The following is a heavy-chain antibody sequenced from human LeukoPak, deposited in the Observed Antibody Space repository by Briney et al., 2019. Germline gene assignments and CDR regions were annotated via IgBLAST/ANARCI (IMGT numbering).Heavy chain of an antibody. J-gene: IGHJ4*02. Sequence: GGSLRLSCAPSGFTFSTHTMHWVRQAPGKGLEWVAVIEADGRNKFHAESVRGRFTISRDNSRSTLYLQLDSLRSEDTAVYYCVRQSTGLDYWGQGTLVTVSS. CDR2: IEADGRNK. CDR3: VRQSTGLDY. V-gene: IGHV3-30*04. CDR1: GFTFSTHT. D-gene: IGHD5/OR15-5a*01.